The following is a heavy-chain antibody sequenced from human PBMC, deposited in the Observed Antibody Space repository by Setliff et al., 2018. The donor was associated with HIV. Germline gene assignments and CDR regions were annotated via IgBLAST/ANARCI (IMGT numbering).Heavy chain of an antibody. CDR2: ISGNGGSS. D-gene: IGHD2-2*01. CDR1: GFTFSSYA. Sequence: GGSLRLSCAASGFTFSSYAMSWVRQAPGKGLEWVSAISGNGGSSYYADSVRGRFTISRDNSKTTLYLQMNSLRAEDTAVYYCAKDRIVVGYYREVWGKGTTVTVSS. V-gene: IGHV3-23*01. J-gene: IGHJ6*03. CDR3: AKDRIVVGYYREV.